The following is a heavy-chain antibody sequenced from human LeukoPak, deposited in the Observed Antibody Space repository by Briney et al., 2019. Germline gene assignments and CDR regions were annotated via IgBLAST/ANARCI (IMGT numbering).Heavy chain of an antibody. D-gene: IGHD4-17*01. J-gene: IGHJ4*02. V-gene: IGHV3-48*02. CDR3: ARVPGPTVQTMYFDY. CDR2: ISPGGDLI. Sequence: GGSLRLSCVGSAFAFNSHGMVWVRRAQGRGLEWVSYISPGGDLIHYANSVKGRFTISRDNAKNSLYLQVGSLGDEDTAVYYCARVPGPTVQTMYFDYRGQGTLVTVSS. CDR1: AFAFNSHG.